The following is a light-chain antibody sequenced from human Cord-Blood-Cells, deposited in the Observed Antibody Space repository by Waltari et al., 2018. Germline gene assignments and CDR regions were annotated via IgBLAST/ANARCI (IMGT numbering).Light chain of an antibody. CDR1: QSLLHSNGYNY. CDR3: MQALQTPWT. CDR2: SGS. J-gene: IGKJ1*01. V-gene: IGKV2-28*01. Sequence: DIVMPQSPLSLPVTPGAPASISCRSRQSLLHSNGYNYLDWYLQTPGQSPQLLIYSGSTRDSGVPSRFSGSGSGTDVTLKISRVESEDVAGYYCMQALQTPWTFGQGTKVEIK.